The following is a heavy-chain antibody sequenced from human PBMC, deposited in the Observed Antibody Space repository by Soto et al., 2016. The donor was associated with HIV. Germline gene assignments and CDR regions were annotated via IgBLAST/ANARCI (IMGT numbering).Heavy chain of an antibody. D-gene: IGHD3-16*01. V-gene: IGHV3-23*01. CDR1: GFDFSSYA. J-gene: IGHJ6*03. CDR3: AKGGGSRGLSYMDV. CDR2: IRGNGRST. Sequence: EVQLLESGGGLVQPGGSLRVSCTASGFDFSSYAMSWVRQAPGKGLEWVSVIRGNGRSTYYADSVQGRVTISRDNSKNTLYLQMNSLRAEDTAVYYCAKGGGSRGLSYMDVWGKGTTVTVSS.